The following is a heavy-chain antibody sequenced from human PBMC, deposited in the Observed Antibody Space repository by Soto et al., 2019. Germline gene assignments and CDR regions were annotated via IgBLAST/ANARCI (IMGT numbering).Heavy chain of an antibody. V-gene: IGHV3-33*01. Sequence: QVQLVESGGGVVQPGRSLRLSCAASGFTFSSYGMHWVRQAPGKGLEWVAVIWYDGSNKYYADSVKGRFTISRDNSKNTLYLQMNSLRAEDTAVYYCARENWNYVFDYWGQGTLVTVSS. CDR1: GFTFSSYG. CDR3: ARENWNYVFDY. D-gene: IGHD1-7*01. J-gene: IGHJ4*02. CDR2: IWYDGSNK.